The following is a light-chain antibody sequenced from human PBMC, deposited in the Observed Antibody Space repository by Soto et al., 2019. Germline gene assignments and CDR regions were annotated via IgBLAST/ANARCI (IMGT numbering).Light chain of an antibody. Sequence: EIVLTQSPATLSLSPGERATLSCRASQSVSSSYLAWYQQRPGQAPRLLIYAASSRATGIPDRFSGSGSGTDFTLTINRLEPEDFAVYYCQQYATSRTFGQGTKVDI. CDR1: QSVSSSY. CDR2: AAS. CDR3: QQYATSRT. V-gene: IGKV3-20*01. J-gene: IGKJ1*01.